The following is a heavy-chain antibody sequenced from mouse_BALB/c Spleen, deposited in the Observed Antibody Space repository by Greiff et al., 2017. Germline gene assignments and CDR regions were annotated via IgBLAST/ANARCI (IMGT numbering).Heavy chain of an antibody. CDR2: ISSGGST. CDR1: GFTFSSYA. CDR3: ARWRYYYGSVYAMDY. J-gene: IGHJ4*01. Sequence: EVKLVESGGGLVKPGGSLKLSCAASGFTFSSYAMSWVRQTPEKRLEWVASISSGGSTYYPDSVKGRFTISRDNARNILYLQMSSLRSEDTAMYYCARWRYYYGSVYAMDYWGQGTSVTVSS. V-gene: IGHV5-6-5*01. D-gene: IGHD1-1*01.